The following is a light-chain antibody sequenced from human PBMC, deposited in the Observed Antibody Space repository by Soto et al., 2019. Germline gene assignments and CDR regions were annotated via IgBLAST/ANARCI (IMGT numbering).Light chain of an antibody. CDR2: GIS. Sequence: AIQMTQSPSSLSASVGDRVTITCRASQGIGRELGWYQQKPGRAPKLLIYGISTLEPGVPSRFSGSGSGTDFSLTISSLQPEDVAAYYCLQDYNDPFSFGQGTKVEIK. CDR3: LQDYNDPFS. CDR1: QGIGRE. V-gene: IGKV1-6*01. J-gene: IGKJ2*03.